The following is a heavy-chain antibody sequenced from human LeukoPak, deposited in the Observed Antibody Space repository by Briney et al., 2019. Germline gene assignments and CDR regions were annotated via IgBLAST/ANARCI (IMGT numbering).Heavy chain of an antibody. CDR3: ASGPTVKSAYYFDY. CDR2: IYYSGST. D-gene: IGHD4-17*01. J-gene: IGHJ4*02. Sequence: PSETLSLTCTDSGGSISSYYWSWIRQPPGEGLEWIGYIYYSGSTNYNPSLKSRVTISVDTSKNQFSLKLSPVTAADTAVYYCASGPTVKSAYYFDYWGQGTLVTVSS. V-gene: IGHV4-59*01. CDR1: GGSISSYY.